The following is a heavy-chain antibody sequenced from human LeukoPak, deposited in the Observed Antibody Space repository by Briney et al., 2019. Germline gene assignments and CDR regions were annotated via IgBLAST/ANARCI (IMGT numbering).Heavy chain of an antibody. CDR3: ARALTTVTQYYFDY. CDR1: GGSISRSNW. CDR2: IYHSGST. Sequence: PSGTLSLTCAVSGGSISRSNWWSWVRQPPGKGLEWMGEIYHSGSTNYNPSLKSRVNISVDKSKNQFSLKLSSVTAADTAVYYCARALTTVTQYYFDYWGQGTLVTVSS. D-gene: IGHD4-17*01. J-gene: IGHJ4*02. V-gene: IGHV4-4*02.